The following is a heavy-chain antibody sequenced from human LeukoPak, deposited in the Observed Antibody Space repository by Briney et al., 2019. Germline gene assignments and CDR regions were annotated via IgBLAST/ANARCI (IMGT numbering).Heavy chain of an antibody. CDR3: ARDRELDTDYNWFDP. CDR2: ISGSGGST. V-gene: IGHV3-23*01. CDR1: GFTFSSYA. D-gene: IGHD5-18*01. J-gene: IGHJ5*02. Sequence: GSLRLSCAASGFTFSSYAMSWVRQAPGKGLEWVSAISGSGGSTYYADSVKGRFTISRDNSKNTLYLQMNSLRAEDTAVYYCARDRELDTDYNWFDPWGQGTLVTVSS.